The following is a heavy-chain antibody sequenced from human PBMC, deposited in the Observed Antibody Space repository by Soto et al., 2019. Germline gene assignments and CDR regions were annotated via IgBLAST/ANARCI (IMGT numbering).Heavy chain of an antibody. CDR3: ARGGTNWPNWFDP. Sequence: SETLSLTCTVSVGSISSYYWSWIRQPPGKGLEWIGYISHSGSTNYSPSLKSRVTISLDTSKNQFSLRLSSLTAADTAVYYCARGGTNWPNWFDPWGQGTLVTVSS. V-gene: IGHV4-59*01. CDR2: ISHSGST. D-gene: IGHD1-1*01. J-gene: IGHJ5*02. CDR1: VGSISSYY.